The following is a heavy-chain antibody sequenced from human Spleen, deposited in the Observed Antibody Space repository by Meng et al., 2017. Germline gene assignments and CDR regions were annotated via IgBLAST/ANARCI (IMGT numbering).Heavy chain of an antibody. CDR1: GYTFAAYW. Sequence: QVQLVQSGPEVKKPGASVKLSCKPSGYTFAAYWIHWLRQAPGQGLEWMGRIDPNNDHTQYAQNFQGRVTMTSDTSISTVYMELNGLRSDDTAVYYCARGIPGMSWGQGTLVTVSS. V-gene: IGHV1-2*06. CDR2: IDPNNDHT. CDR3: ARGIPGMS. J-gene: IGHJ5*02. D-gene: IGHD6-13*01.